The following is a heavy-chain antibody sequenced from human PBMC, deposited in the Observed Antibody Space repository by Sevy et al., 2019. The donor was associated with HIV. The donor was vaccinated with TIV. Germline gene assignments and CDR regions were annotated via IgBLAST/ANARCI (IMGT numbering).Heavy chain of an antibody. CDR3: ARAYYDYVWGSYRYRYYYYGMDV. CDR2: IIPIFGTA. J-gene: IGHJ6*02. Sequence: ASAKVSCKASGGTFSSYAISWVRQAPGQGLEWMGGIIPIFGTANYAQKFQGRVTITADESTSTAYMELSSLRSEDTAVYYCARAYYDYVWGSYRYRYYYYGMDVWGQGTTVTVSS. CDR1: GGTFSSYA. V-gene: IGHV1-69*13. D-gene: IGHD3-16*02.